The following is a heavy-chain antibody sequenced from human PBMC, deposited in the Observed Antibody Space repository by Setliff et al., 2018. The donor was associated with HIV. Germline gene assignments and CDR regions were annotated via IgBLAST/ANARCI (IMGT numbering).Heavy chain of an antibody. CDR2: INHSGSA. V-gene: IGHV4-34*01. CDR1: GGSFSGFY. Sequence: PSETLSLTCAVYGGSFSGFYWNWICQPPGKGLEWIGEINHSGSANYNPSLKSRVTISVDTSKNQFSLRLSSVIAADTAVYYCARGPPGSSIGWYVGYWGQGTLVTVSS. CDR3: ARGPPGSSIGWYVGY. D-gene: IGHD6-19*01. J-gene: IGHJ4*02.